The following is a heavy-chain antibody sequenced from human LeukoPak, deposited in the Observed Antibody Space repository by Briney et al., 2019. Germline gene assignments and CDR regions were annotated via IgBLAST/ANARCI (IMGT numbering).Heavy chain of an antibody. CDR3: ASELYGDYDAY. CDR1: GFTFSSYW. D-gene: IGHD4-17*01. CDR2: IKQDGSEK. J-gene: IGHJ4*02. V-gene: IGHV3-7*01. Sequence: GGCLRLACAASGFTFSSYWMSSVRQAPGKGLEWVDNIKQDGSEKYDVDSVKGRFTISRDNAKNSLYLQKDSLRAEDTAVYFCASELYGDYDAYWGQGNLVTVSS.